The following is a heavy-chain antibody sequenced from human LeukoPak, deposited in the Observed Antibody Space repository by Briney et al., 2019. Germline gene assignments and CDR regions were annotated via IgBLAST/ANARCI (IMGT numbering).Heavy chain of an antibody. Sequence: SETLSLTYTVSGGSISSYYWSWIRQPPGKGLEWIGYIYYSGSTNYNPSLKSRVTISVDTSKNQFSLKLSSVTAADTAVYYCARLPYCSSTSCLRGAFDIWGQGTMVTVSS. CDR3: ARLPYCSSTSCLRGAFDI. J-gene: IGHJ3*02. V-gene: IGHV4-59*08. CDR2: IYYSGST. CDR1: GGSISSYY. D-gene: IGHD2-2*01.